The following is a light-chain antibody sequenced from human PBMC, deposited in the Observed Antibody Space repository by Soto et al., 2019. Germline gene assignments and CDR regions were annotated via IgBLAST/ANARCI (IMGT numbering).Light chain of an antibody. CDR3: SSYTSSSTPP. CDR1: SSDVGGYNY. CDR2: DVS. J-gene: IGLJ1*01. V-gene: IGLV2-14*01. Sequence: QSVLTQPASVSGSPGQSITISCTGTSSDVGGYNYVSWYQQHPGKAPKLMIYDVSNRPSEVSNRFSGSKSGNTASLTISGLQAEDEADYYCSSYTSSSTPPFGTGTKVTVL.